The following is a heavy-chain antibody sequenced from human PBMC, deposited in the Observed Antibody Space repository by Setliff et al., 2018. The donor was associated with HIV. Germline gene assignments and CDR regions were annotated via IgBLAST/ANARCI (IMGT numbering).Heavy chain of an antibody. Sequence: ASVKVSCKASGYTFTSDYIHWVRQAPGQGLEWMGIINPAGNPTGYAQKFQGRLTMTRDTSTNTVYMELSSLRSEDAAVYYCARDWEFLDYYDSSGHPEYFFDYWGQGTLVTVSS. CDR2: INPAGNPT. J-gene: IGHJ4*02. CDR1: GYTFTSDY. V-gene: IGHV1-46*01. CDR3: ARDWEFLDYYDSSGHPEYFFDY. D-gene: IGHD3-22*01.